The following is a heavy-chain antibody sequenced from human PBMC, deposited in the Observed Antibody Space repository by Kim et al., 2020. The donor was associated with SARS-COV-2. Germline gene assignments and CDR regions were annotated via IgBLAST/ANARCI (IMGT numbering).Heavy chain of an antibody. CDR3: ARGDISEV. V-gene: IGHV4-31*03. Sequence: SETLSLTCIVSGASISSCCYYWSWVRQHPGEGLEWIGYIYYSGGTFYNPSLKSRVTISIDTSKNQFSLKLSSVTAADTAVYYCARGDISEVWGQGTTVT. J-gene: IGHJ6*02. CDR2: IYYSGGT. D-gene: IGHD3-9*01. CDR1: GASISSCCYY.